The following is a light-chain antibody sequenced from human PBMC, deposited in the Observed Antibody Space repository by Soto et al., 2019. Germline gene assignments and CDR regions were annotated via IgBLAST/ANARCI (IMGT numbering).Light chain of an antibody. CDR2: SND. V-gene: IGLV1-44*01. J-gene: IGLJ2*01. CDR1: SSNIGSNT. Sequence: QSVLTQAPSASGTPGQRVTISCSGSSSNIGSNTVSWYQQLPGTAPKLLIYSNDQRPSGVPDRFSGSKSGTSASLAIGGLQSEDDADYYCAAWDGSLNGWVFGGGTKLTVL. CDR3: AAWDGSLNGWV.